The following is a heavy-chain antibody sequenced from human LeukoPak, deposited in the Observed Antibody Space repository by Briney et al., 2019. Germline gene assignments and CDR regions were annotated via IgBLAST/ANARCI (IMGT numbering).Heavy chain of an antibody. Sequence: GGSLRLSCAASRFTFSSYAMSWVRQAPGKGLEWVSAISGSGGSTYYADSVKGRFTISRDNSKNTLYLQMNSLRAEDTAVYYCAKSPYYYDSSGPTGDYWGQGTLVTVSS. D-gene: IGHD3-22*01. CDR2: ISGSGGST. J-gene: IGHJ4*02. CDR3: AKSPYYYDSSGPTGDY. V-gene: IGHV3-23*01. CDR1: RFTFSSYA.